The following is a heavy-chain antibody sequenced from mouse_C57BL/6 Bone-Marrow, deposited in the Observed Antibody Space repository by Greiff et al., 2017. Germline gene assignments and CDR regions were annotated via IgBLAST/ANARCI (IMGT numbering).Heavy chain of an antibody. CDR3: ASSIYYDYDGDYDY. D-gene: IGHD2-4*01. Sequence: QVQLQQSGAELAKPGASVKLSCKASGYTFTSYWMHWVKPRPGQGLEWIGYINPSSGYTKYNQKFKDKATLTADKSSSTAYMQLSSLTYEDSAVYYCASSIYYDYDGDYDYWGQGTTLTGSS. J-gene: IGHJ2*01. V-gene: IGHV1-7*01. CDR2: INPSSGYT. CDR1: GYTFTSYW.